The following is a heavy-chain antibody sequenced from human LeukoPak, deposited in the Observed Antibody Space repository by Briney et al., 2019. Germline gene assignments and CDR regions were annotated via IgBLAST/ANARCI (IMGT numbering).Heavy chain of an antibody. CDR2: ISSSSSYI. CDR1: GFTFSSYS. V-gene: IGHV3-21*01. J-gene: IGHJ4*02. Sequence: PGGSLRLSCAASGFTFSSYSMNWVRQAPGKGLEWVSSISSSSSYIYYADSVKGRFTISRDNAKNSLYLQMNSLRAEDTAVYYCARAVSSGWYIDDYWGQGTLVTVSS. D-gene: IGHD6-19*01. CDR3: ARAVSSGWYIDDY.